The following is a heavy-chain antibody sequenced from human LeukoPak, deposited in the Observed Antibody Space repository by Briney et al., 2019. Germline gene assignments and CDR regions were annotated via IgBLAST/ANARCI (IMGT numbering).Heavy chain of an antibody. D-gene: IGHD6-19*01. CDR2: ISSSSSTI. Sequence: GGSLRLSCAASGFTFSSYSMNWVRQAPGKGLEWVSYISSSSSTIYYADSVKGRFTISRDNAKNSLYLQMNSLRAEDTAVYYCAREVIAVAGTNWGQGTLVTVSS. J-gene: IGHJ4*02. CDR1: GFTFSSYS. CDR3: AREVIAVAGTN. V-gene: IGHV3-48*01.